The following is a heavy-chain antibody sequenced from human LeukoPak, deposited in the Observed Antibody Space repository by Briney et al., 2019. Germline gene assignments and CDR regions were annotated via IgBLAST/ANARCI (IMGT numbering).Heavy chain of an antibody. D-gene: IGHD6-19*01. CDR2: IQTSGST. Sequence: SETLSLTCTVSGGSINTYYWSWIRQPPGKGLEWIGHIQTSGSTKYNPSLKSRVTMSIDTSKNQFSLNLYSVTAADTAVYYCATNYTAVSAFDSWGQGTLVTVSS. V-gene: IGHV4-4*07. CDR1: GGSINTYY. CDR3: ATNYTAVSAFDS. J-gene: IGHJ4*02.